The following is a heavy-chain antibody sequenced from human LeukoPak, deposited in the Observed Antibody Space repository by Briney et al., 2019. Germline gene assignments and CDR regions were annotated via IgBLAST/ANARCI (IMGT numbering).Heavy chain of an antibody. Sequence: KPSETLSLTCVVNGGSFSPYYWSWIRQPPGKGLEWIGYIYFSGSTNYNASLKSRVTISVDTSKNQFSLKLSSVTAADTAVYYCARRRELGYCSGDSYYWFDSWGQGTLVTVSS. J-gene: IGHJ5*01. CDR1: GGSFSPYY. CDR2: IYFSGST. CDR3: ARRRELGYCSGDSYYWFDS. D-gene: IGHD2-15*01. V-gene: IGHV4-59*01.